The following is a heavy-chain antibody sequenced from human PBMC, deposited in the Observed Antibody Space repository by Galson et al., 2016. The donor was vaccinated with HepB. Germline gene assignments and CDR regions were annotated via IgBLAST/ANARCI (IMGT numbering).Heavy chain of an antibody. CDR1: AGSISSPNW. J-gene: IGHJ4*02. Sequence: LSLTCAVSAGSISSPNWWSWVRQPPGKGLEWIGEVHRGGSTNYNPSLRSRVTISVDKSKNHFSLMVTSATAADTAVYYCAKTSSSWTHIDFWGQGTLVTVSS. CDR3: AKTSSSWTHIDF. CDR2: VHRGGST. V-gene: IGHV4-4*02. D-gene: IGHD6-13*01.